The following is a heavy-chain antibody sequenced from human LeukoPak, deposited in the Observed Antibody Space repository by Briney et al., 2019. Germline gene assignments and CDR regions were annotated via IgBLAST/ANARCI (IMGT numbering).Heavy chain of an antibody. D-gene: IGHD3-22*01. CDR1: GGSIRSYY. CDR2: IYYSGST. V-gene: IGHV4-59*08. CDR3: ARHGYYYDSSGYYYAFDY. Sequence: SETLSLTCTVSGGSIRSYYWSWIRQPPGKGLEWIGYIYYSGSTNYNPSLKSRVTISVDTSKNQFSLKLSSVTAADTAVYYCARHGYYYDSSGYYYAFDYWGQGTLVTVSS. J-gene: IGHJ4*02.